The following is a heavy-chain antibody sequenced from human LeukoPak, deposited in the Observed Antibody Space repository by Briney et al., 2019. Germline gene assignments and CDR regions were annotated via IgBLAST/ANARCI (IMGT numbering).Heavy chain of an antibody. D-gene: IGHD3-3*01. V-gene: IGHV1-8*01. Sequence: VASVKVSCKASGYTFTSYDINWVRQATGQGLEWMGWMNPNSGNTGYAQKFQGRVTMTRNTSICTGYAELSSLRSDDTAVYYCARGDVLRVLEWLSPRPDYFDGGGQRTLVTVS. J-gene: IGHJ4*02. CDR3: ARGDVLRVLEWLSPRPDYFDG. CDR1: GYTFTSYD. CDR2: MNPNSGNT.